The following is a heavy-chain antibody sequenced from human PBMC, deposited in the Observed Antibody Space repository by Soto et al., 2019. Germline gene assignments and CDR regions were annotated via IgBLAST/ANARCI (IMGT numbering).Heavy chain of an antibody. CDR1: GVSVSTGGYF. V-gene: IGHV4-31*03. D-gene: IGHD5-18*01. Sequence: PLSLTCTVSGVSVSTGGYFWTWIRQHPGKGLEWIGNIYYSGMTYYSPSLRGRVSISLDPSESQFSLKLNSVTAADTAVYYCARDSSGPGYSYGKFDYWGQGALVTVSS. J-gene: IGHJ4*02. CDR3: ARDSSGPGYSYGKFDY. CDR2: IYYSGMT.